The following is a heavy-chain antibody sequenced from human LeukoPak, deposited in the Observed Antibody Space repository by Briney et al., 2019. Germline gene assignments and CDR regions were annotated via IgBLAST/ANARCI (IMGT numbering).Heavy chain of an antibody. J-gene: IGHJ4*02. Sequence: GGSLRLSCAASGCTFSSYAMSWVGQAPGKGLEWVSTISGPGGNTYYADSVKGRFTISRDNSKNTLYLQMNSLRAEDTAVYSCAKHHFYGSGSYYSTFDYWGQGTLVTVSS. D-gene: IGHD3-10*01. CDR3: AKHHFYGSGSYYSTFDY. CDR1: GCTFSSYA. V-gene: IGHV3-23*01. CDR2: ISGPGGNT.